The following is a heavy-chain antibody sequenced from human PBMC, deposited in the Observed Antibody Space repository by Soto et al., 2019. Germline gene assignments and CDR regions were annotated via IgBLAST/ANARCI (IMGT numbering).Heavy chain of an antibody. Sequence: GASVKVSCKASGGTFSSYAISWVRQAPGQGLEWMGGIIPIFGTANYAQKFQGRVTITADKSTSTAYMGLSSLRSEDTAVYYCARARVPGYYYGMDVWGQGTTGSVS. D-gene: IGHD3-10*01. CDR3: ARARVPGYYYGMDV. J-gene: IGHJ6*02. CDR1: GGTFSSYA. CDR2: IIPIFGTA. V-gene: IGHV1-69*06.